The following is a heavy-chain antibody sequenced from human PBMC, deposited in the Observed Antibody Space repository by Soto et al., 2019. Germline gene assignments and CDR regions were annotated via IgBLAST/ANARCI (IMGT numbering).Heavy chain of an antibody. CDR3: ARESGENWSYEAY. Sequence: PSETLSLTCSVSNGSISGFYWTWIRQPPGKILEWIGYIHYSGRTDYNPSLTSRATMSVDTSKNQFSLNLKSVTAADTAVYYCARESGENWSYEAYWGQGTQVTVSS. J-gene: IGHJ4*02. CDR2: IHYSGRT. CDR1: NGSISGFY. V-gene: IGHV4-59*12. D-gene: IGHD1-7*01.